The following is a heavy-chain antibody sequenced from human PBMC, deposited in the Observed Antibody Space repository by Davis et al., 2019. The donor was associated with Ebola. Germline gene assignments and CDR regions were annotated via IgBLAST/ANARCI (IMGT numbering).Heavy chain of an antibody. J-gene: IGHJ5*02. V-gene: IGHV3-30*02. CDR1: GFTFSSYA. CDR3: AKDAEYQLLSGFDP. D-gene: IGHD2-2*01. CDR2: IRYDGSNK. Sequence: GGSLRLSCAASGFTFSSYAMHWVRQAPGKGLEWVAFIRYDGSNKYYGDSVKGRFTIFRDNSKNTLYLQMNTLRAEDTAVYYCAKDAEYQLLSGFDPWGQGTLVTVSS.